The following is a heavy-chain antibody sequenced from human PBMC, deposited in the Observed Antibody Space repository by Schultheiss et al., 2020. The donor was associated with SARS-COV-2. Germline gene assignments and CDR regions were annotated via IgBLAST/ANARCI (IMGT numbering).Heavy chain of an antibody. J-gene: IGHJ6*02. V-gene: IGHV1-46*01. D-gene: IGHD5-18*01. CDR1: GYTFTSYG. CDR2: INPSGGST. CDR3: ARDQKIQGGYSYGKGGMDV. Sequence: ASVKVSCKASGYTFTSYGISWVRQAPGQGLEWMGIINPSGGSTSYAQKFQGRVTMTRDTSISTAYMELSRLRSDDTAVYYCARDQKIQGGYSYGKGGMDVWGQGTTVTVSS.